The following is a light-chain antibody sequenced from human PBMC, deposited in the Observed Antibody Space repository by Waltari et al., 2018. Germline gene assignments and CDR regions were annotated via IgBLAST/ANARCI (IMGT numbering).Light chain of an antibody. Sequence: DIQTTQSPSSLSASVGDRVTITCRASQGISNYLAWYQQKPGKVPKFLIYAAAALESGVPSRFSGSGSGTHFTLTISSLQPEDAATYYCQNYNSALRTFGQGTKVEIK. V-gene: IGKV1-27*01. J-gene: IGKJ1*01. CDR3: QNYNSALRT. CDR2: AAA. CDR1: QGISNY.